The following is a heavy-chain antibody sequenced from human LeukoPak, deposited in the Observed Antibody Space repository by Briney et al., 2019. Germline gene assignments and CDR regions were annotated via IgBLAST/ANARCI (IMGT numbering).Heavy chain of an antibody. CDR1: GFTFDRYT. CDR2: AGWAGGTT. Sequence: GGSLRLSCATSGFTFDRYTIHWVRQAPGEGLEWVSLAGWAGGTTYYSDSVRGRFTISRDSGKNSVYLQMNSLTTDDTAFYFCAKELDTMFFDYWGQGALVTVSS. V-gene: IGHV3-43*01. CDR3: AKELDTMFFDY. D-gene: IGHD3-10*02. J-gene: IGHJ4*02.